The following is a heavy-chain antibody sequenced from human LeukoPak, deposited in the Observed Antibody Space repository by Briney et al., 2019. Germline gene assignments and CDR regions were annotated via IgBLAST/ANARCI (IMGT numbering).Heavy chain of an antibody. CDR3: ARVDSSGYYLDY. D-gene: IGHD3-22*01. J-gene: IGHJ4*02. V-gene: IGHV3-33*01. CDR1: GFPFSSYG. CDR2: IWYDGSNK. Sequence: RSLRLSCAASGFPFSSYGMHWVRPAPGKGLEWVAVIWYDGSNKYYADSVKGRFTISRDNSKNTLYLQMNSLRAGDTAVYYCARVDSSGYYLDYWGQGTLVTVSS.